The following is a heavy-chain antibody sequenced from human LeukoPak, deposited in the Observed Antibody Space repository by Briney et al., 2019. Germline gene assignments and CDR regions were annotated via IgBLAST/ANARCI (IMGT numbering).Heavy chain of an antibody. V-gene: IGHV3-21*01. CDR1: GFTFSSYS. J-gene: IGHJ4*02. D-gene: IGHD2-15*01. CDR3: ARDRLLVDPSDY. Sequence: GGSLRLSCAASGFTFSSYSMNWVRQAPGKGLEWVSSISSSSSYIYYADSVKGRFTISRDNAKNSLYLQMNSLRAEDTAVYYCARDRLLVDPSDYWGQGTLVTVSS. CDR2: ISSSSSYI.